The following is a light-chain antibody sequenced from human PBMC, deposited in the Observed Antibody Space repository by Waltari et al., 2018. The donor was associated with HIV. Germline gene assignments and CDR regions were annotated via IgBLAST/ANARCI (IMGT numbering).Light chain of an antibody. CDR1: QSISSY. Sequence: DIQMTQSPSSLSASVGDRVTITCRASQSISSYLNWYQQKPGKAPKVLIYAASSLQSGVPSRFSVSGSGTDFTLTISSLQPEDFATYYCQQSYSTPVTFGGGTKVEIK. CDR2: AAS. J-gene: IGKJ4*01. CDR3: QQSYSTPVT. V-gene: IGKV1-39*01.